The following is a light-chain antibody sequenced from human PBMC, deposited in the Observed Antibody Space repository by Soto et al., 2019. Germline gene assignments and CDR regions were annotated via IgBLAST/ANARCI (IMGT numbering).Light chain of an antibody. CDR3: AAWDDSLNGQV. Sequence: QPVLTQPPSASGTPGQRVTISCSGSNSNIGSNTVNWYQQLPGTAPKLLIYYDNLRPSGVPDRISGSKSGTSASLSISGLQSDDEADYYCAAWDDSLNGQVFGTGTKVTVL. CDR1: NSNIGSNT. CDR2: YDN. V-gene: IGLV1-44*01. J-gene: IGLJ1*01.